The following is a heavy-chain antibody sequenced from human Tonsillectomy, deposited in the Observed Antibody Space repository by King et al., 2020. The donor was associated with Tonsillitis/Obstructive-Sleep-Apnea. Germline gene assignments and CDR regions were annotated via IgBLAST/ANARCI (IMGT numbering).Heavy chain of an antibody. D-gene: IGHD3-22*01. Sequence: QVQLQESGPRLVKPSETLSLTCTVSGGSISSYYWNWIRQPPGKGLEWLGYLYYSGSTNYNPSLKSRVTISVDTSKNQFSLRLTSVTAADTAIYYCAVPTTRLDSPYYSDNSDYPPLDFWGQGTLVTVSS. J-gene: IGHJ4*02. CDR3: AVPTTRLDSPYYSDNSDYPPLDF. CDR1: GGSISSYY. CDR2: LYYSGST. V-gene: IGHV4-59*08.